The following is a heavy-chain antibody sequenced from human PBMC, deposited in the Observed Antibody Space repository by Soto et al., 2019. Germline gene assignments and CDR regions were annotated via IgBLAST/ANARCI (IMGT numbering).Heavy chain of an antibody. CDR2: IIPIFGTA. CDR1: GSTFSSYA. V-gene: IGHV1-69*13. D-gene: IGHD5-12*01. J-gene: IGHJ4*02. Sequence: EASVKVSCKASGSTFSSYAISWARPPPGPGLEWMGGIIPIFGTANYAQKFQGRVTITADESTSTAYMDLSSLRSEDTAVYYCARGRYSGSTIWGLFDYWGQGTLVTVSS. CDR3: ARGRYSGSTIWGLFDY.